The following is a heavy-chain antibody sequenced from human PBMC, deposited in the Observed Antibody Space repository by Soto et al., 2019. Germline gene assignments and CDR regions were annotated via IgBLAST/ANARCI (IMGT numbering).Heavy chain of an antibody. J-gene: IGHJ4*02. CDR2: IYYSGST. D-gene: IGHD2-21*01. V-gene: IGHV4-59*12. CDR1: GGSINSYY. Sequence: PSETLSLTCTVSGGSINSYYWSWIRQPPGKGLEWIGYIYYSGSTNYNPSLKSRVTISVDTSKNQFSLMLTSVTAADTAVYYCARVSPGSDYHPNDYWGQGTLVTVSS. CDR3: ARVSPGSDYHPNDY.